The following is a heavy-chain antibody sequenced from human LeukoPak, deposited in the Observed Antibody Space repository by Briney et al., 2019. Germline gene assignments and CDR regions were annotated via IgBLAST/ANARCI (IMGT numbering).Heavy chain of an antibody. V-gene: IGHV4-34*01. J-gene: IGHJ4*02. D-gene: IGHD3-10*01. CDR2: INHSGST. CDR3: ARGPERELFSPFDY. CDR1: GGSFSGYY. Sequence: SETLSLTCAVYGGSFSGYYWSWIRQPPGKGLEWIGEINHSGSTNYNPSLKSRVTISVDTSKNQFSLKLSPVTAADTAVYYCARGPERELFSPFDYWGQGTLVTVSS.